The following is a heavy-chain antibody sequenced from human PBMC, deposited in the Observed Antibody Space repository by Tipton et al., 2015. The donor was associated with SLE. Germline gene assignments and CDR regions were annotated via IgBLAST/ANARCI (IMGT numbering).Heavy chain of an antibody. CDR2: IYYSGST. J-gene: IGHJ6*03. CDR1: GGSISSHY. Sequence: TLSLTCTVSGGSISSHYWSWIRQPPGKGLEWIGYIYYSGSTYYNPSLKSRVTISVDTSKNQFSLKLSSVTAADTAVYYCARAGYSSRGEDYMDVWGKGTTVTVSS. CDR3: ARAGYSSRGEDYMDV. V-gene: IGHV4-59*08. D-gene: IGHD6-13*01.